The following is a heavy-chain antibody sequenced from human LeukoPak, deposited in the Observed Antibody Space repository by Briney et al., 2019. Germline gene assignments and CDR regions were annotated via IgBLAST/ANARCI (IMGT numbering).Heavy chain of an antibody. V-gene: IGHV3-48*01. Sequence: GGSLRLSCAASGFTFSSCSMNWVRQAPGKGLEWVSYISSTSNTIYYTNSVKGRFTVSRDNAQNSLYLQMNSLRAEDTAVYYCARAGGSTVSHSDYWGQGTLVTVSS. D-gene: IGHD4-17*01. CDR3: ARAGGSTVSHSDY. CDR2: ISSTSNTI. CDR1: GFTFSSCS. J-gene: IGHJ4*02.